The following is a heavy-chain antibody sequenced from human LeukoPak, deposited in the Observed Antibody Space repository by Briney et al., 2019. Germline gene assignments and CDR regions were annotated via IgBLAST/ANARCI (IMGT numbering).Heavy chain of an antibody. V-gene: IGHV1-2*02. CDR3: AREEKITMVRGVIRD. J-gene: IGHJ4*02. D-gene: IGHD3-10*01. CDR2: INPNSGGT. Sequence: ASVKVSCKASGYTFTGYYMHWVRQAPGQGLEWMGWINPNSGGTNYAQKFQGRVTMTRDTSISTAYMELGRLRSDDTAVYYCAREEKITMVRGVIRDWGQGTLVTVSS. CDR1: GYTFTGYY.